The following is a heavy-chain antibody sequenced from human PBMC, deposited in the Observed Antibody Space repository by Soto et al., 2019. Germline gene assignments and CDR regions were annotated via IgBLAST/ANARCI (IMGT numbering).Heavy chain of an antibody. CDR3: ARVNDYGPYNYYYGMDV. D-gene: IGHD4-17*01. J-gene: IGHJ6*02. Sequence: PGGSLRLSCAASGFTVSSNYMSWVRQAPGKGLEWVSVIYSGGSTYYADSVKGRFTISRDNSKNTLYLQMNSLRAEDTAVYYCARVNDYGPYNYYYGMDVWGQGTTVTVSS. CDR1: GFTVSSNY. CDR2: IYSGGST. V-gene: IGHV3-53*01.